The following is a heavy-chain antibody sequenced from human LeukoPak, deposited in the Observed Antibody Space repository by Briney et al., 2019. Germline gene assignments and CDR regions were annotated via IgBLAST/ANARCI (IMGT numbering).Heavy chain of an antibody. CDR3: AKDAVDYFDNSGGAFDY. J-gene: IGHJ4*02. D-gene: IGHD3-22*01. Sequence: GGSLRLSCEASGFTFSNYAIHWVRQAPGKGLEWVSIVSGSGNDIFYADSVAGRFIISRDNSENKVYLQIHSMRAEDTAIYYCAKDAVDYFDNSGGAFDYWGQGTLVSVSS. CDR2: VSGSGNDI. CDR1: GFTFSNYA. V-gene: IGHV3-23*01.